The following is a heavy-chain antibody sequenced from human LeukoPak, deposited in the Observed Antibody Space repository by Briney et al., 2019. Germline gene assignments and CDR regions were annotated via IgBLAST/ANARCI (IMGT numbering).Heavy chain of an antibody. CDR1: GFTFSNYG. Sequence: GGSLRLSCAASGFTFSNYGMYWVRQAPGKGVEWVSGLSGSGDITYYTDSVKGRFTISRDNSKNTLYLEMNNLRAEDTALYYCAKRGNAISFFDPWGQGTLVTVSS. CDR3: AKRGNAISFFDP. V-gene: IGHV3-23*01. CDR2: LSGSGDIT. D-gene: IGHD2/OR15-2a*01. J-gene: IGHJ5*02.